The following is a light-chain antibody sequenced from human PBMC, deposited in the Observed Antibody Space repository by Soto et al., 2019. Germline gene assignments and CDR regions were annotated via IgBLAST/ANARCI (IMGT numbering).Light chain of an antibody. V-gene: IGLV2-14*01. Sequence: QSALTQPASVSGSPGQSITISCTGTSSDVGGYNYVSWYQQHPGKAPKLMIYDVSNRPSGVSNRFSGSKSGNTASLTISGLQAEDEADYYCSSYTSSSTLVFVTGIKVTVL. J-gene: IGLJ1*01. CDR2: DVS. CDR1: SSDVGGYNY. CDR3: SSYTSSSTLV.